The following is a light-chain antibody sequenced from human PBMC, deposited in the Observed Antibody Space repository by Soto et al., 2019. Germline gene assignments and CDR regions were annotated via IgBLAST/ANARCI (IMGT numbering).Light chain of an antibody. CDR2: EAS. CDR3: CSYAGSSTLYV. V-gene: IGLV2-23*02. Sequence: QSVLTQPASVSGSPGQSITISCTGTSSDVGSYNLVSWYQQHPGKAPKLMIYEASKRPSGISNRFSGSKSGNTASLTISGLQAEDEADYYCCSYAGSSTLYVFGTGTKVTVL. CDR1: SSDVGSYNL. J-gene: IGLJ1*01.